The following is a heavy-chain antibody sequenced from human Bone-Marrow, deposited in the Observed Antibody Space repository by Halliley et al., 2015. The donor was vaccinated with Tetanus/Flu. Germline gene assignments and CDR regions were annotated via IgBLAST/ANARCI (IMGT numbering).Heavy chain of an antibody. J-gene: IGHJ4*02. D-gene: IGHD5-12*01. Sequence: QLVQSGAEVKKPGSSVKVSCKTSGGTFSSYAINWVRQAPGQGLEWMGGIIPMSGTADYAQKFQGRVTITADESTRTAYMELSSLSSEDTSVYYCAGDNPTIITGVWGQGTLVTVSS. V-gene: IGHV1-69*01. CDR2: IIPMSGTA. CDR3: AGDNPTIITGV. CDR1: GGTFSSYA.